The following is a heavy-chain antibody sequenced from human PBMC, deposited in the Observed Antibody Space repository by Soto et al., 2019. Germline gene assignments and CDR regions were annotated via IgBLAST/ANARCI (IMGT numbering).Heavy chain of an antibody. J-gene: IGHJ3*02. CDR1: GFTFSSYG. Sequence: QVQLVESGGGVVQPGRSLRLSCAASGFTFSSYGMHWVRQAPGKGLEWVAVISYDGSNKYYADSVKGRFTISRDNSKNTLYLQMNSLRAEDTAVYYCAKDRPSSWFGDAFDIWGQGTMVTVTS. D-gene: IGHD6-13*01. CDR2: ISYDGSNK. V-gene: IGHV3-30*18. CDR3: AKDRPSSWFGDAFDI.